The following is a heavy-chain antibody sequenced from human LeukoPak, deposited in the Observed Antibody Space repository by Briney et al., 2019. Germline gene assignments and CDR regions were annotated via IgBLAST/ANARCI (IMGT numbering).Heavy chain of an antibody. D-gene: IGHD3-10*01. V-gene: IGHV1-18*01. Sequence: GASVKVSCKASGYTFTSYGISWVRQAPGQGLEWMGWISAYNGNTNYAQKLQGRVTMTTDTSTSTAYMELRSLRSDDTAVYYCARDLPVYYYGSGSYYNGGNWFDPWGQGTLVTVSS. CDR2: ISAYNGNT. J-gene: IGHJ5*02. CDR1: GYTFTSYG. CDR3: ARDLPVYYYGSGSYYNGGNWFDP.